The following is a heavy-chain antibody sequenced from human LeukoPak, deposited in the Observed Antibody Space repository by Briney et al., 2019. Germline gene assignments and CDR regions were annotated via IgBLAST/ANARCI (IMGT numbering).Heavy chain of an antibody. J-gene: IGHJ6*03. CDR2: ISSNGGST. Sequence: GGSLRLSCAASGFTFSSYAMHWVRQAPGKGLEYVSAISSNGGSTYYANSVKGRFTISRDNSKNTLYLQMGSLRAEDMAVYYCARVEQGYYYYYMDVWGKGTTVTVSS. CDR3: ARVEQGYYYYYMDV. CDR1: GFTFSSYA. V-gene: IGHV3-64*01. D-gene: IGHD1-26*01.